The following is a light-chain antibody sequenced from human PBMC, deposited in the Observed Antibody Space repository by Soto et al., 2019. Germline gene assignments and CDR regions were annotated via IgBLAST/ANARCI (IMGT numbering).Light chain of an antibody. CDR3: SSYTSSSTVV. Sequence: QSVLTQPASVSGSPGQSITISCTGTSTDVGGYDYVSWYQQHPGKAPKLMISEVRNRPSGVSNRFSGSKSGNTASLTISGLQAEDEADYYCSSYTSSSTVVFGGGTKVTVL. J-gene: IGLJ2*01. CDR1: STDVGGYDY. V-gene: IGLV2-14*01. CDR2: EVR.